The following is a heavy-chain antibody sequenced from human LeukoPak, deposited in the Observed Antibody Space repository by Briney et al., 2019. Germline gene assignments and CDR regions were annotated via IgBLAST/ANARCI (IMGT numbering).Heavy chain of an antibody. CDR3: ARNIPRDYGDYVGY. D-gene: IGHD4-17*01. V-gene: IGHV1-2*06. Sequence: ASVKVSCKGSGYTFTGYFLHWVRQAPGQGLEWMGRINPNSGGTDYAQKFQGRVTMTRDTSISTAYMELRRLRSDDTAVYFCARNIPRDYGDYVGYWGQGTLVTASS. J-gene: IGHJ4*02. CDR2: INPNSGGT. CDR1: GYTFTGYF.